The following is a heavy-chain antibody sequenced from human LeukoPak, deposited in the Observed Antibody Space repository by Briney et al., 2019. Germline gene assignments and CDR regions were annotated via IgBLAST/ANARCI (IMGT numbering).Heavy chain of an antibody. V-gene: IGHV4-61*01. D-gene: IGHD1-14*01. CDR3: ARDPGNRAYSRNNWFDP. J-gene: IGHJ5*02. Sequence: SQTLSLTCTVSGGSISSGSYYWNWIRQPPGKGLEWIGYIYYSGSTNYNPSLKSRVTISVDTSKNQFSLKLSSVTAADTAVYYCARDPGNRAYSRNNWFDPWGQGTLVTVSS. CDR1: GGSISSGSYY. CDR2: IYYSGST.